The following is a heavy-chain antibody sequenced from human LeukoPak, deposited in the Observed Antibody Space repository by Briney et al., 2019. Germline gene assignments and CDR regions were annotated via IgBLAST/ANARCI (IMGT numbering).Heavy chain of an antibody. J-gene: IGHJ5*02. CDR3: AKERPAAMSRGFDP. D-gene: IGHD2-2*01. CDR1: GLTFSIYG. CDR2: IRDDGSSE. V-gene: IGHV3-30*02. Sequence: GGSLRLSCAVSGLTFSIYGMHWVRQAPGKGLEWVTFIRDDGSSEHYADSVKGRFTVSRDHSKNTLYLQMNSLRAEDTAVYYCAKERPAAMSRGFDPWGQGTLVTVSS.